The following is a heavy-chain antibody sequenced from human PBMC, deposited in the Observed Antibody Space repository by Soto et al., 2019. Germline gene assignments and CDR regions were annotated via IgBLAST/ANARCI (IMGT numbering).Heavy chain of an antibody. J-gene: IGHJ5*02. CDR2: INHSGST. Sequence: SETLSLTCAVYGGSFSGYYWSWIRQPPGKGLEWIGEINHSGSTNYNPSFKRRVTISLDTSKNQFSLKLNSVAAADSAVFYWARRAHGTNWFDPWGQGTLVTVSS. CDR1: GGSFSGYY. CDR3: ARRAHGTNWFDP. V-gene: IGHV4-34*01.